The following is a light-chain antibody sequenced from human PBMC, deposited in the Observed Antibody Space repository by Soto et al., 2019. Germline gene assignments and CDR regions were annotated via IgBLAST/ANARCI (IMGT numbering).Light chain of an antibody. Sequence: DIPMTQSPSTLSASVGDRVTITCRASQSISSWLAWYQQKPGNAPKLLIYKASSLGSGVPSRFSGSGSGTEFTLRISSLQAEDFAIYYCQQYNSHSCYTFGQGTKLEIK. V-gene: IGKV1-5*03. J-gene: IGKJ2*01. CDR3: QQYNSHSCYT. CDR1: QSISSW. CDR2: KAS.